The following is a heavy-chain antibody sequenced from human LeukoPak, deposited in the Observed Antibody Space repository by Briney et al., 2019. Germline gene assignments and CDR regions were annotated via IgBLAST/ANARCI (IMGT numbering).Heavy chain of an antibody. Sequence: GGSLRLSCAASGFTFSSYAMSWVRQAPGKGLEWVSAISGSGGSTYYADSVKGRFTISRDNSKNTLYLQMNSPRAEDTAVYYCAKECPWYCGGDCYSPPFDYWGQGTLVTVSS. V-gene: IGHV3-23*01. CDR1: GFTFSSYA. D-gene: IGHD2-21*02. CDR3: AKECPWYCGGDCYSPPFDY. J-gene: IGHJ4*02. CDR2: ISGSGGST.